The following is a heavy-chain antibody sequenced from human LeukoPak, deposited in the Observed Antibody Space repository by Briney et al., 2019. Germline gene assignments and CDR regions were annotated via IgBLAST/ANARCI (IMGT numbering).Heavy chain of an antibody. CDR3: ARFNLGVVIADAFDI. CDR1: GGSFSSYY. CDR2: IYYSGST. J-gene: IGHJ3*02. D-gene: IGHD3-3*01. V-gene: IGHV4-59*01. Sequence: SETLSLTCTVSGGSFSSYYWSWIRQPPGKGLEWIGYIYYSGSTNYNPSLKSRVTISVDTSKNQFSLKLSSVTAADTAVYYCARFNLGVVIADAFDIWGQGTMVTVSS.